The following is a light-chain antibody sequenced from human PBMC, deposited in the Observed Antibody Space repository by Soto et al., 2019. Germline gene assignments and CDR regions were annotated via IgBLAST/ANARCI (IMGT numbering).Light chain of an antibody. J-gene: IGKJ1*01. CDR2: DAS. CDR1: QSISSW. Sequence: DIQITQFPSSLSASVGDRVTITCRASQSISSWLAWYQQKPGKAPKLLIYDASALPRGVPSRFSGSGSGTKFTLTIASLQTDDFATYYCQQYETFSGTFGPGTKVDIK. CDR3: QQYETFSGT. V-gene: IGKV1-5*01.